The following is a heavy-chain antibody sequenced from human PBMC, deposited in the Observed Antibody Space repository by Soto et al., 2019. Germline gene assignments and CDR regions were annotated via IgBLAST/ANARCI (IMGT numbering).Heavy chain of an antibody. CDR1: GGSISGSYYY. V-gene: IGHV4-39*01. CDR2: VFYTGFT. CDR3: ASSQKGYNWNYFDH. Sequence: SETLSLTCAVSGGSISGSYYYWVWLRQSPGRGPEWIGSVFYTGFTSYNPSLESRVSVSVDTSKNQFSLKVSAVTAADTAVYYCASSQKGYNWNYFDHWGQGALVTVSS. J-gene: IGHJ4*02. D-gene: IGHD1-20*01.